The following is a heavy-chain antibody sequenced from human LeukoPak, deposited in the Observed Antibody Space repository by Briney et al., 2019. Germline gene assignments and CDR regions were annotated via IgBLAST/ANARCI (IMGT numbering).Heavy chain of an antibody. J-gene: IGHJ2*01. CDR3: ARQQYYYDSSGYRAPGRWYFDL. V-gene: IGHV4-39*01. D-gene: IGHD3-22*01. CDR1: GGSVSISAYH. CDR2: IYYSGTT. Sequence: SETLSLTCTVSGGSVSISAYHWGWIRQPPGKGLEWIGSIYYSGTTFYNPSLESRVTVAIDTSKDQFSLKLTSVTAADTAVYYCARQQYYYDSSGYRAPGRWYFDLWGRGTLVTVSS.